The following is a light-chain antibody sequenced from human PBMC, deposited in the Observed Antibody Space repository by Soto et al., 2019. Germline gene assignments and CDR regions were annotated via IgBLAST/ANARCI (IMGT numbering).Light chain of an antibody. J-gene: IGKJ1*01. CDR2: GAS. Sequence: AVQLTQSPSSLSASVGDRVTITCRASQDVSRYLAWYQQKAGKAPKLLIYGASTLQSGVPSRFSGFGSGTDFTLTISSLQPEDFATYYCLQDYNYPWTFGQGTKVEIK. V-gene: IGKV1-6*01. CDR1: QDVSRY. CDR3: LQDYNYPWT.